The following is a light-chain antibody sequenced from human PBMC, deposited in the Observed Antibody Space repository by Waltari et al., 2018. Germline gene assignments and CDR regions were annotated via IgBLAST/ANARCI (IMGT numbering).Light chain of an antibody. CDR2: GAS. V-gene: IGKV3-15*01. Sequence: EIVMTQSPATLSVSPGERATLSCRASQSVSSNLAWYPQKPGQAPRLRIYGASTRATGIPARFSGRGSGTEFTLTISSLQSEDFAVYYCQQYNNWPWTFGQGTKVEIK. J-gene: IGKJ1*01. CDR3: QQYNNWPWT. CDR1: QSVSSN.